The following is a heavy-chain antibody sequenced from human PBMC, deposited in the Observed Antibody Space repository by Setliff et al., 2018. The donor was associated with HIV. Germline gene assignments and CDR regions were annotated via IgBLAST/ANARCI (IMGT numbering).Heavy chain of an antibody. J-gene: IGHJ4*02. CDR2: VNHKGVA. CDR3: TRAQIAAPRPFDY. Sequence: SETLSLTCIVSGASISSNTWSWIRQAPGKGLQWIGEVNHKGVANYSPSLMRRATISADTSKNQFSLRLSSVTAADTALYFCTRAQIAAPRPFDYWGQGTLVTVSS. V-gene: IGHV4-34*01. CDR1: GASISSNT. D-gene: IGHD2-21*01.